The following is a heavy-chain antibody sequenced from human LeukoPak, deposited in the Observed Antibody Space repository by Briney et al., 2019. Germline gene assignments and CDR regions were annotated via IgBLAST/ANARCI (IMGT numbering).Heavy chain of an antibody. Sequence: PGRSLRLSCTASGFTFDDYAMHWVRQVPGKGLQWVSGISGNGDTTGYADSVKGRFTISRDNAKNSLYLQMNTLRTEDKALYYCAKAGAVVVVAAKYFDYWGQGTLVTVSS. V-gene: IGHV3-9*01. CDR1: GFTFDDYA. CDR2: ISGNGDTT. J-gene: IGHJ4*02. D-gene: IGHD2-15*01. CDR3: AKAGAVVVVAAKYFDY.